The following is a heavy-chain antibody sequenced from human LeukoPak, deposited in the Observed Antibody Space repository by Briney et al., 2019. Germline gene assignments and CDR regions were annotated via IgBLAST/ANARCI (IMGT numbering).Heavy chain of an antibody. CDR2: ISGSGDST. J-gene: IGHJ4*02. D-gene: IGHD3-22*01. Sequence: GGSLRLSCAASGFTFSSYAMSWVRQAPGKGLEWVSAISGSGDSTYYSDSVKGRFTISRDNSKNTLYVQMNSLRAEDTAVYYCAKPLVSDYYDSGGYWGYWGPGTLVTVSS. CDR3: AKPLVSDYYDSGGYWGY. V-gene: IGHV3-23*01. CDR1: GFTFSSYA.